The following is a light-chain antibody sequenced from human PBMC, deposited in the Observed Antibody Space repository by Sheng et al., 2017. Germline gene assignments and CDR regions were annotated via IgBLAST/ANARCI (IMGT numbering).Light chain of an antibody. CDR2: GAS. Sequence: EIVLTKSPGTLSLSPGERATLSCRASQSVSNNYLAWFQQKPGQAPRLLIYGASSRVTGIPDRFSGRGRGTDFTLTISRLEPEDFAVYYCQQYGGSPPATFGPGTQVDIK. CDR3: QQYGGSPPAT. CDR1: QSVSNNY. V-gene: IGKV3-20*01. J-gene: IGKJ3*01.